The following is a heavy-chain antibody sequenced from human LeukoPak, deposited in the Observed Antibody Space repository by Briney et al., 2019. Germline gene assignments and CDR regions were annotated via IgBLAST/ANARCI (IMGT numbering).Heavy chain of an antibody. CDR3: ARGRYSSSINSMDV. CDR2: ISTYDGNA. J-gene: IGHJ6*02. D-gene: IGHD6-6*01. Sequence: ASVQVSCKASGYSFTSYGITWVRQAPGQGLEWVGWISTYDGNANYAQKLQGRVTITADESTSTAYMELSSLRSEDTAVYYCARGRYSSSINSMDVWGQGTTVTVSS. CDR1: GYSFTSYG. V-gene: IGHV1-18*01.